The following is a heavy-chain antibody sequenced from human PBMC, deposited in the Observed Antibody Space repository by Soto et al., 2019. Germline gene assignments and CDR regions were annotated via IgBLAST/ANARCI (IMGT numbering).Heavy chain of an antibody. D-gene: IGHD6-19*01. V-gene: IGHV4-30-2*01. J-gene: IGHJ4*02. CDR2: IYHTGTT. CDR1: GGSINSGGYS. CDR3: ARGGLLPDY. Sequence: SETLSLTCTVSGGSINSGGYSWTWIRQPPGKGLEWIGFIYHTGTTYYNPSLKSRVTISVDRSKNQFSLKLSSVTAADTAVYYCARGGLLPDYWGQGTLVTVSS.